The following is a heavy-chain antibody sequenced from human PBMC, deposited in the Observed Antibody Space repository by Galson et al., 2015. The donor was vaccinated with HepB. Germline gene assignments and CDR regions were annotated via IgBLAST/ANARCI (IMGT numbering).Heavy chain of an antibody. V-gene: IGHV5-51*03. CDR1: GYSFSNYW. CDR3: ARVAGGYFDWLYDPRGNFDY. J-gene: IGHJ4*02. Sequence: QSGAEVKKPGESLKISCKGSGYSFSNYWIAWVRQMPGKGLEWMGIIYPGDSDTRYSPSFQGQVTISADKSISTAYLQWSSLKASDTAMYYCARVAGGYFDWLYDPRGNFDYWGQGTLVTVSS. D-gene: IGHD3-9*01. CDR2: IYPGDSDT.